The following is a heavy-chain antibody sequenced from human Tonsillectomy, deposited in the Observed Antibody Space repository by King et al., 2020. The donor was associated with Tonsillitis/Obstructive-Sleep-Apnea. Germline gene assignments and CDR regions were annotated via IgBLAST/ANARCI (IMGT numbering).Heavy chain of an antibody. Sequence: QLVQSGGGLVKPGGSLRLSCAASGFTFSNAWMNWVRQAPGKGLEWVGRIKSKTDGGTTDYAAPVKGRFTISRDESKNTLYLQMKSLKTEDTAVYYWTTNGQYCSSTSCYHFDYWGQGTLVTVSS. CDR3: TTNGQYCSSTSCYHFDY. D-gene: IGHD2-2*01. J-gene: IGHJ4*02. CDR1: GFTFSNAW. V-gene: IGHV3-15*07. CDR2: IKSKTDGGTT.